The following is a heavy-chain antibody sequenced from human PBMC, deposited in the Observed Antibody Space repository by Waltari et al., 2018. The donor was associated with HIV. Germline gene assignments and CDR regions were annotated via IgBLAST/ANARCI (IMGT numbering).Heavy chain of an antibody. CDR1: GYTFISYA. V-gene: IGHV7-4-1*02. D-gene: IGHD3-22*01. Sequence: QAQLVQSGSELKKPGASVKVSCKASGYTFISYAMNWVRQAPGQGLEWMGWINTNTGNPTCAQGFTGRFFFSLDTSVSTAYLQISSLKAEDTAVYYCAREGYDSSGYYWGEDAFDIWGQGTMVTVSS. CDR2: INTNTGNP. CDR3: AREGYDSSGYYWGEDAFDI. J-gene: IGHJ3*02.